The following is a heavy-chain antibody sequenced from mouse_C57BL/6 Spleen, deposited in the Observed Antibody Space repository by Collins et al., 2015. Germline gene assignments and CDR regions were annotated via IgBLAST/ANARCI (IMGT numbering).Heavy chain of an antibody. CDR2: IRNKPNNHAT. CDR3: TRNWLDY. J-gene: IGHJ2*01. CDR1: GFTFSDAW. D-gene: IGHD4-1*01. Sequence: EVRLEESGGGLVQPRGSMKLSCVGSGFTFSDAWMDWVRQSPEKGLEWVAEIRNKPNNHATYYTESVKGRFTISRDDSKSSLYLQMNNLRAEDTGIYYCTRNWLDYWGQGTTLTVSS. V-gene: IGHV6-6*01.